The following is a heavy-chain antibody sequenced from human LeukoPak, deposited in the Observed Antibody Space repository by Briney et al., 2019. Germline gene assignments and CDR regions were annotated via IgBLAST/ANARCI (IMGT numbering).Heavy chain of an antibody. CDR2: IRYDGSNK. CDR3: AKDFLRYYGDYRWFDP. D-gene: IGHD4-17*01. Sequence: GGSLRLSCPASGFTFSSYGMHWVRQAPGKGLEWVAFIRYDGSNKYYADSVKGRFTISRDNSKNTLYLQMNSLRAEDTAVYYCAKDFLRYYGDYRWFDPWGQGTLVTVSS. V-gene: IGHV3-30*02. J-gene: IGHJ5*02. CDR1: GFTFSSYG.